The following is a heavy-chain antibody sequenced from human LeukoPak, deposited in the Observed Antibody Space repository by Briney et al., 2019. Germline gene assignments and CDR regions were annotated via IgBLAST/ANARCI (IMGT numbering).Heavy chain of an antibody. V-gene: IGHV4-39*01. D-gene: IGHD5-12*01. J-gene: IGHJ4*02. CDR2: VSHSGSI. CDR3: WAIVTTIKLDF. Sequence: SETLSLTCTVSGGSISSSSYSWGWIRQPPGKGLEWIGSVSHSGSINYDPSLKNRVTISVDTSKNQFSLKLSSVTAADTAVYYCWAIVTTIKLDFWGQGTLVTVSS. CDR1: GGSISSSSYS.